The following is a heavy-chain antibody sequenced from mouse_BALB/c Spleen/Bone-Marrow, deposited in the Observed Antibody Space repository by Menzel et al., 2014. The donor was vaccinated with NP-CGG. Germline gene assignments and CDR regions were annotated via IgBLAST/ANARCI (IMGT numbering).Heavy chain of an antibody. CDR3: APYYYGSSYGFYWYFED. D-gene: IGHD1-1*01. CDR1: GYTFTSYW. Sequence: QVQLQQSGAELVKPGASVKLSCKASGYTFTSYWMHWVKQRPGQGLEWIGEINPSNGRTNYNEKFKSKATLTVDKSSSTAYMQLSSLTSEDSAVYYCAPYYYGSSYGFYWYFEDWGAGTTVTVSS. V-gene: IGHV1S81*02. CDR2: INPSNGRT. J-gene: IGHJ1*01.